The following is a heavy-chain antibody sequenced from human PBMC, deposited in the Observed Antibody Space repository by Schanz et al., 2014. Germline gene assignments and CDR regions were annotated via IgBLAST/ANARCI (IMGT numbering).Heavy chain of an antibody. CDR2: IGYLGDT. CDR3: ARANYRRKINFDY. D-gene: IGHD3-10*01. J-gene: IGHJ4*02. CDR1: GFTFSNYA. V-gene: IGHV3-13*01. Sequence: EVQLLESGGGLVRPGGSLRLSCAASGFTFSNYAMSWVRQAPGKGLEWVSTIGYLGDTYYPDSVKGRFTVSRDSGQNSLYLQMNSRRAEDTAVYYCARANYRRKINFDYWGRGTLVTVSS.